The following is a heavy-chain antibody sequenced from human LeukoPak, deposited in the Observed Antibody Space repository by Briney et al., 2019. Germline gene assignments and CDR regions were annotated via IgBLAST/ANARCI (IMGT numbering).Heavy chain of an antibody. CDR1: GFTFSSYG. J-gene: IGHJ6*03. CDR3: AAHSSGWHYYYYYMDV. V-gene: IGHV3-23*01. D-gene: IGHD6-19*01. Sequence: PGGSLRLSCAASGFTFSSYGMSWVRQAPGKGLEWVSAISGSGGSTYYADSVKGRFTISRDNSKNTLYLQMNSLRAEDTAVYYCAAHSSGWHYYYYYMDVWGKGTTVTISS. CDR2: ISGSGGST.